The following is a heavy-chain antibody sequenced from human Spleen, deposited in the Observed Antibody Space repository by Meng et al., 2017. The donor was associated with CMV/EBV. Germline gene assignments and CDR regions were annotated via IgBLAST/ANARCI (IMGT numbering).Heavy chain of an antibody. J-gene: IGHJ4*02. CDR2: MYYDGSGIT. CDR3: ARGPDVQPGVY. CDR1: GDSISSGSYY. Sequence: SETLSLTCTVSGDSISSGSYYWGWIRQPPGKGLEWIGAMYYDGSGITYYNPSLKSRVTISVDTSKNHFSLKLTSVSAADTAVYYCARGPDVQPGVYWGQGTLVTVSS. D-gene: IGHD7-27*01. V-gene: IGHV4-39*07.